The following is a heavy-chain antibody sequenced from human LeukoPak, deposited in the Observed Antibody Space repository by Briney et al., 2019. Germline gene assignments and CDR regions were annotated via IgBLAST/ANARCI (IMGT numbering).Heavy chain of an antibody. V-gene: IGHV4-39*07. J-gene: IGHJ4*02. CDR1: GGSISTITYY. Sequence: SETLSLTCTVSGGSISTITYYWGWVRQSPEKGLEWLATIYYSASIYYSPSLKSRLTISIDTSKNQISLKLNSVTAADTAVYYCARFYYYDSSGYYPRYFDHWGPGTLVTVSS. D-gene: IGHD3-22*01. CDR3: ARFYYYDSSGYYPRYFDH. CDR2: IYYSASI.